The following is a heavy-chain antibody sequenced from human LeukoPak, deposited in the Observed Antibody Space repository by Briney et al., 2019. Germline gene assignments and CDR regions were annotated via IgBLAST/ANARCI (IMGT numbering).Heavy chain of an antibody. D-gene: IGHD1-1*01. J-gene: IGHJ4*02. Sequence: GGSLTLSCAASGFTFSSYGMSWVRQAPGKGLEWVSFLSSTSNTIQYADSVRGRFTISRDNAKNSLYLQMNSLRVEDTAVYYCARESTTFDYWGQGTLVTVSS. CDR1: GFTFSSYG. CDR3: ARESTTFDY. V-gene: IGHV3-48*01. CDR2: LSSTSNTI.